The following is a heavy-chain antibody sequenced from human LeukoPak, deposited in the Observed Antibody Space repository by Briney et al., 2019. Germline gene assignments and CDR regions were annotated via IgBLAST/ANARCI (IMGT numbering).Heavy chain of an antibody. CDR2: ISSNGEIT. D-gene: IGHD5-18*01. V-gene: IGHV3-64D*09. J-gene: IGHJ4*02. CDR3: VCPESGYSYGYGY. Sequence: PGGSLRLSCSASGFTFSNYAMDWVRQTPGKGLEYVSAISSNGEITYYADSAKGRFSISRDNSKNTLCLQVSSLRAEDTALYYCVCPESGYSYGYGYWGQGTLVTVSS. CDR1: GFTFSNYA.